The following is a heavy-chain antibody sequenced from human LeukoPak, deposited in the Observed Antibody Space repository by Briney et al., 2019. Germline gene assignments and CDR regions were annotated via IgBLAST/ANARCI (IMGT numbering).Heavy chain of an antibody. CDR1: GFTVSSNY. CDR2: IYSGGST. J-gene: IGHJ4*02. Sequence: GGSLRLSCAASGFTVSSNYMSWVRQAPGKGLEWVSVIYSGGSTYYADSVKGRFTISRDNSKNTLYLQMNSLRAEDTAVYYCAKEGGDYPRAHFDYWGQGTLVTVSS. CDR3: AKEGGDYPRAHFDY. V-gene: IGHV3-53*01. D-gene: IGHD4-17*01.